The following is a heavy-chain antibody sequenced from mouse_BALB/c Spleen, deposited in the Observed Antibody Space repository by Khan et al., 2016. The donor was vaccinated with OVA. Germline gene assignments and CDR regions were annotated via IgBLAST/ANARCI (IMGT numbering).Heavy chain of an antibody. CDR3: ARAYYRYDDYYAMDY. CDR1: GFSLSRYN. V-gene: IGHV2-6-4*01. Sequence: VKLEESGPGLVAPSQSLSITCTVSGFSLSRYNIHWVRQPPGKGLEWLGMIWGGGGTDYNSTLKSRLSIRKDKSKSQVLLKMNSLQTDDTAMYFCARAYYRYDDYYAMDYWGQGTSVTVSS. D-gene: IGHD2-14*01. CDR2: IWGGGGT. J-gene: IGHJ4*01.